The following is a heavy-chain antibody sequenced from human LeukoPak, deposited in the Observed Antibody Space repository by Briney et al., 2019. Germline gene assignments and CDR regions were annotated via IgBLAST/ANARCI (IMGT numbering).Heavy chain of an antibody. J-gene: IGHJ4*02. Sequence: SEPLSLTCTVSGGSISISNYYWGWIRQPPGKGLEWIANIYYSGNTYYNPSLKSRVTIFVETSKNQFSLNLNSVTAADTAVYYCARQISSTWGYYFDYWGQGTLVTVSS. V-gene: IGHV4-39*01. CDR2: IYYSGNT. D-gene: IGHD6-13*01. CDR1: GGSISISNYY. CDR3: ARQISSTWGYYFDY.